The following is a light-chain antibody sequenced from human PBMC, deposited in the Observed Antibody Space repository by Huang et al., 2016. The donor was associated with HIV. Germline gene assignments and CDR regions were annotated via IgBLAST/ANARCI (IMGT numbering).Light chain of an antibody. J-gene: IGKJ1*01. V-gene: IGKV4-1*01. CDR1: QSLLYSLSKKNY. CDR3: LQYYSVPQT. Sequence: DIVMTQSPDSLAVSPGERATINCKSSQSLLYSLSKKNYLAWFQQKPGRPPKLLIYWATTRESGVPDRFSGSGSGTDFTLTINNLQAEDVAVYFCLQYYSVPQTFGHGTKVEMK. CDR2: WAT.